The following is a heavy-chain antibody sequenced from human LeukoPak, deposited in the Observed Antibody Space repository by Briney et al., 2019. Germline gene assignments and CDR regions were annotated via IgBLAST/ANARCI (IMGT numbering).Heavy chain of an antibody. J-gene: IGHJ5*02. CDR1: GFTFSGYW. V-gene: IGHV3-74*01. D-gene: IGHD1/OR15-1a*01. CDR2: IKGDGSDT. CDR3: ARDPRNKGFDP. Sequence: GGSLRLSCAAPGFTFSGYWMHWARQSPGKGLVWVSCIKGDGSDTRYADSVKGRFTISRDNAKNTLYLQMNSLRVEDTAVYYCARDPRNKGFDPWGQGTLVTVSS.